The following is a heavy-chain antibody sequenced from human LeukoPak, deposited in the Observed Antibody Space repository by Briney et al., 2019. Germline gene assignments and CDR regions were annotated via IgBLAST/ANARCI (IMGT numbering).Heavy chain of an antibody. Sequence: TGGSLRLSCAAPGFTFTSYDMHWVRQAPGKGLEWVALIWYDGSNTYYTDSVRGRFTISRDNSKSTLYLQMNSLRAEDTAIYYCAGDRKSGNFLGEFDHWGLGTLVTVSS. V-gene: IGHV3-33*01. CDR2: IWYDGSNT. CDR3: AGDRKSGNFLGEFDH. J-gene: IGHJ5*02. CDR1: GFTFTSYD. D-gene: IGHD1-26*01.